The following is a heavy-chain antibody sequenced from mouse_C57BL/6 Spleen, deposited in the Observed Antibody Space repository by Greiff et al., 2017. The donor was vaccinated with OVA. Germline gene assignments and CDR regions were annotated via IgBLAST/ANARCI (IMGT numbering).Heavy chain of an antibody. D-gene: IGHD1-1*01. V-gene: IGHV5-9-1*02. J-gene: IGHJ2*01. Sequence: EVKLMESGEGLVKPGGSLKLSCAASGFTFSSYAMSWVRQTPEKRLEWVAYISSGGDYINYADTVKGRFTISRDNARNTLYLQMSSLNAEDTAMYYCTRGHYGSSFDYWGQGTTLTVSS. CDR1: GFTFSSYA. CDR2: ISSGGDYI. CDR3: TRGHYGSSFDY.